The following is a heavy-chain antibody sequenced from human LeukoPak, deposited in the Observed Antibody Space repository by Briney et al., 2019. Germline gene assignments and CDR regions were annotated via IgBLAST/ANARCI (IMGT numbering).Heavy chain of an antibody. J-gene: IGHJ6*02. CDR1: GGSISSYY. CDR3: ASSLYCGGDCYPKRYYGMDV. V-gene: IGHV4-59*01. Sequence: SETLSLTCTASGGSISSYYWSWIRQPPGKGLEWIGYIYYSGSTNYNPSLKSRVTISVDTSKNQFSLKLSSVTAADTAVYYCASSLYCGGDCYPKRYYGMDVWGQGTTVTVSS. D-gene: IGHD2-21*02. CDR2: IYYSGST.